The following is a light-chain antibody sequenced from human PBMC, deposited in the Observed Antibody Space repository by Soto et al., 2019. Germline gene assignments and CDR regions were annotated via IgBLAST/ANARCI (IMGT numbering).Light chain of an antibody. CDR2: DVS. CDR3: SSYTSSSTYV. V-gene: IGLV2-14*01. Sequence: QAASVSGSPGQSITFSCTGTSSDVGAYNYVSWYRQHPGKAPKLMIYDVSNRPSGVSNRFSGSKSGNTASLTISGLQAKDEADYYCSSYTSSSTYVFGTGTKVTVL. J-gene: IGLJ1*01. CDR1: SSDVGAYNY.